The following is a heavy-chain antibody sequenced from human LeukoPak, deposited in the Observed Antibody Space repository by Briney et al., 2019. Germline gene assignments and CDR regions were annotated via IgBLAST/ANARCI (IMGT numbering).Heavy chain of an antibody. CDR2: ISSNGGST. V-gene: IGHV3-64*01. CDR1: GFTFSSYA. J-gene: IGHJ5*02. CDR3: ARDSSASSWTGWFDP. D-gene: IGHD2-2*01. Sequence: GGSLRLSCAASGFTFSSYAMHWVRQAPGKGLEYVSAISSNGGSTYYANSVKGRFTISRDNSKNTLYLQMGSLRAEDMAVYYCARDSSASSWTGWFDPWGQGTLVTVSS.